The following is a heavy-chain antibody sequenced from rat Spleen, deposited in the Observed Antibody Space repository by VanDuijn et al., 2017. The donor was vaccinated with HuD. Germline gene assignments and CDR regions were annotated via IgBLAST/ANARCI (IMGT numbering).Heavy chain of an antibody. CDR2: ISYDGSST. J-gene: IGHJ1*01. V-gene: IGHV5-7*01. D-gene: IGHD4-2*01. CDR3: ARHKTGYWYFDF. CDR1: GFTFSDYN. Sequence: EVQLVESGGGLVQPGRSLKLSCAASGFTFSDYNMAWVRQAPKKGLEWVATISYDGSSTYYRDPVKGRFTISRDNAKSTLYLQMDSLRSEDTATYYCARHKTGYWYFDFWGPGTMVTVSS.